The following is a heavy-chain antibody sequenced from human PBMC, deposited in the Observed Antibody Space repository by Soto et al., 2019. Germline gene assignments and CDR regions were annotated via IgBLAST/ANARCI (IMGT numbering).Heavy chain of an antibody. CDR1: GGSISSGGDF. CDR3: AREPSI. Sequence: QVQLQESGPGLVKPSQTLSLTCTVSGGSISSGGDFWNWIRQHPGKGLEWIGYIYYSGGTYYNPSLKSRVTISVDTSKNQFSLKLSSVTAADTAVYYCAREPSIWGHGTLVTVSS. J-gene: IGHJ4*01. V-gene: IGHV4-31*03. CDR2: IYYSGGT.